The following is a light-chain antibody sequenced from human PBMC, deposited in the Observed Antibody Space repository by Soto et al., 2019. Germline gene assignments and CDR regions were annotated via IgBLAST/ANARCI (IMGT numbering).Light chain of an antibody. CDR3: MQALQAPFT. J-gene: IGKJ4*01. Sequence: DIVLTQSPLSLPVTPGEPASISCRSSQSLLHSNGYNYLDWYLQKPGQSPQLLIYLGSNRASGVPDRFSGSGSGTDFTLNISRVEAEDVGVYYCMQALQAPFTCGGGTKVEIK. CDR2: LGS. V-gene: IGKV2-28*01. CDR1: QSLLHSNGYNY.